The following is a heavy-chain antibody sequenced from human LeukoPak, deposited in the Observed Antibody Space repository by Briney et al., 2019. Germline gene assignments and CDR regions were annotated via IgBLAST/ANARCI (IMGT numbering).Heavy chain of an antibody. CDR1: GFTFNNYG. Sequence: GRSLRLSCAASGFTFNNYGMHWVRQAPGKGLEWVSAISGSGGSTYYADSVKGRFTISRDNSKNTLYLQMNSLRAEDTAVYYCAKDQLWWRNWGQGTLVTVSS. V-gene: IGHV3-23*01. CDR3: AKDQLWWRN. D-gene: IGHD2-21*01. CDR2: ISGSGGST. J-gene: IGHJ4*02.